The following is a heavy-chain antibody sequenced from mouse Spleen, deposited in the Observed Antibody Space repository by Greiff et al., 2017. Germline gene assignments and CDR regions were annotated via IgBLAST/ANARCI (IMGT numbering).Heavy chain of an antibody. CDR3: ARAHYYGSSYGFAY. J-gene: IGHJ3*01. CDR2: ISDGGSYT. CDR1: GFTFSDYY. Sequence: DVHLVESGGGLVKPGGSLKLSCAASGFTFSDYYMYWVRQTPEKRLEWVATISDGGSYTYYPDSVKGRFTISRDNAKNNLYLQMSSLKSEDTAMYYCARAHYYGSSYGFAYWGQGTLVTVSA. V-gene: IGHV5-4*02. D-gene: IGHD1-1*01.